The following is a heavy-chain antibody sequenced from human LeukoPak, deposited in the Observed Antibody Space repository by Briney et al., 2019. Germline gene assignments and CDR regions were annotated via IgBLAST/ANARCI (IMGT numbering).Heavy chain of an antibody. CDR2: IYYSGST. J-gene: IGHJ4*02. CDR1: GGSISSSSYY. V-gene: IGHV4-39*07. D-gene: IGHD3-10*01. Sequence: SETLSLTCTVSGGSISSSSYYWGGIRQPPGKGLEGIGSIYYSGSTYYNPSLKSRVTISVDTSKNQFSLKLSSVTAADTAVYYCARLAGEPMVRGVWFDYWGQGTLVTVSS. CDR3: ARLAGEPMVRGVWFDY.